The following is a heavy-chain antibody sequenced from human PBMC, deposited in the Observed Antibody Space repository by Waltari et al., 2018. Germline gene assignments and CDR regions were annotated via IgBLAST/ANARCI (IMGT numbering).Heavy chain of an antibody. CDR3: GRVAFGDDGGYFQH. D-gene: IGHD4-17*01. Sequence: QLQLKESGPGLVKPSETLSLTCTVSGGSISTNYNWAWIRQPPGKGLEWMGNMQYRGSTFYNPSLKSRVTISLDTSMNQFSLRLTSVNAADTAVYFCGRVAFGDDGGYFQHWGQGTLVTISS. CDR2: MQYRGST. CDR1: GGSISTNYN. V-gene: IGHV4-39*01. J-gene: IGHJ1*01.